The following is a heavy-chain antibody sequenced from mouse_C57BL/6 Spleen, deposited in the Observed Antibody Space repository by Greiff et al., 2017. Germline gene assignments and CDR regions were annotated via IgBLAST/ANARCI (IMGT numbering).Heavy chain of an antibody. CDR3: ARSQGLYAMDY. CDR1: GYTFTSYW. J-gene: IGHJ4*01. CDR2: IHPNSGST. D-gene: IGHD3-1*01. V-gene: IGHV1-64*01. Sequence: QVQLQQPGAELVKPGASVKLSCKASGYTFTSYWMHWVKQRPGQGLEWIGMIHPNSGSTNYNEKFKSKATLTVDKSSSTAYMQLSSLTSEDSAVXYCARSQGLYAMDYWGQGTSVTVSS.